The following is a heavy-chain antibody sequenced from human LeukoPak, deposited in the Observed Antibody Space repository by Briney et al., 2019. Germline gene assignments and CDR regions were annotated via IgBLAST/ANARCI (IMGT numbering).Heavy chain of an antibody. CDR2: IKQDGSEK. CDR1: GFTFSSYW. J-gene: IGHJ5*02. D-gene: IGHD2/OR15-2a*01. CDR3: ARGKTSQNIVTRKTYNWFDP. Sequence: AGGSLGLSCAASGFTFSSYWMSWVRQAPGKGLEWVANIKQDGSEKYYVDSVKGRFTISRDNAKNSLYLQMKSLRAEDTAVYYCARGKTSQNIVTRKTYNWFDPWGQGTLVTVSS. V-gene: IGHV3-7*01.